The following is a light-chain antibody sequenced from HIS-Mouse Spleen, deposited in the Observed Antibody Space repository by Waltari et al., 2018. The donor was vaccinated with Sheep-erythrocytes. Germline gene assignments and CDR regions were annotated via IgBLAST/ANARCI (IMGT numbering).Light chain of an antibody. CDR3: CSYAGSYNHV. Sequence: QSALTQPRSVSGSPGQSVTISCTGTSSDVGGYNYVSWYQQHPSKAPKLMIYDVSKRPSGVPDRFSGSKSGNTVSLTISGLQAEDEADYYCCSYAGSYNHVFATGTKVTVL. CDR2: DVS. V-gene: IGLV2-11*01. CDR1: SSDVGGYNY. J-gene: IGLJ1*01.